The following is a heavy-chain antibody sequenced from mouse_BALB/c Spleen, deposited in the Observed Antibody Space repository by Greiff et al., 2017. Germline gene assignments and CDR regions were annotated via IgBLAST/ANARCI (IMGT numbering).Heavy chain of an antibody. D-gene: IGHD2-14*01. CDR2: IWAGGST. V-gene: IGHV2-9*02. J-gene: IGHJ3*01. Sequence: VMLVESGPGLVAPSQSLSITCTVSGFSLTSYGVHWVRQPPGKGLEWLGVIWAGGSTNYNSALMSRLSISKDNSKSQVFLKMNSLQTDDTAMYYCARDLEVRRAWFAYWGQGTLVTVSA. CDR1: GFSLTSYG. CDR3: ARDLEVRRAWFAY.